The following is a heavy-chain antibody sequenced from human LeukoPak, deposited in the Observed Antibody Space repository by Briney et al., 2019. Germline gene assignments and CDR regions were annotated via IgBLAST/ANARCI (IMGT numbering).Heavy chain of an antibody. D-gene: IGHD3-22*01. J-gene: IGHJ4*02. V-gene: IGHV3-21*01. CDR1: GFTFSSYS. Sequence: GGSLRLSCAASGFTFSSYSMNWVRQAPRKGLEWVSSISSSSSYIYYADSVKGRFTISRDNAKNSLYLQMNSLRAEDTAVYYCARGITMIVVVHAFDYWGQGTLVTVSS. CDR3: ARGITMIVVVHAFDY. CDR2: ISSSSSYI.